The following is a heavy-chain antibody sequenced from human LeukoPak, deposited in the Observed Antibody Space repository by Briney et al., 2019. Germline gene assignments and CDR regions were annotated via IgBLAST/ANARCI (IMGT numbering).Heavy chain of an antibody. CDR1: GGSISGYY. D-gene: IGHD3-22*01. V-gene: IGHV4-59*12. CDR3: AKDYDSSGFDAFDI. Sequence: PSETLSLTCTVSGGSISGYYWSWIRQPPGKGLEWIGYIYYSGSTNYNPSLKSRVTISVDTSKNQFSLKLSSVTAADTAVYYCAKDYDSSGFDAFDIWGQGTMVTVSS. J-gene: IGHJ3*02. CDR2: IYYSGST.